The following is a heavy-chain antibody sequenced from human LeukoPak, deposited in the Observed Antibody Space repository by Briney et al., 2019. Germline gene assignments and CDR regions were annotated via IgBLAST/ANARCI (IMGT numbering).Heavy chain of an antibody. J-gene: IGHJ4*02. CDR3: ARDRRDWEYDY. V-gene: IGHV3-74*01. CDR2: INSDGSST. Sequence: GRSLRLSCAASGFTFSSYWMHWVRQAPGKGLVWVSRINSDGSSTSYADSVKGRFTISRDNAKNTLYLQMNSLRAEDTAVYYCARDRRDWEYDYWGQGTLVTVSS. D-gene: IGHD2-21*02. CDR1: GFTFSSYW.